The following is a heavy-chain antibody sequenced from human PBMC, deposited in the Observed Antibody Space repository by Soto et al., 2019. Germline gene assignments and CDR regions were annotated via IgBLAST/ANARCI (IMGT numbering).Heavy chain of an antibody. Sequence: ASVKVSCKASGYTFSGYYMHWLRQSPGQGLEWMGWINPTNGDTNYAQRSQGRVMMTRDTSITTTYMELSGLRSDDTATYYCARDIPGSGYGMDVWGQGTTVTVSS. J-gene: IGHJ6*02. CDR3: ARDIPGSGYGMDV. CDR1: GYTFSGYY. V-gene: IGHV1-2*02. D-gene: IGHD2-21*01. CDR2: INPTNGDT.